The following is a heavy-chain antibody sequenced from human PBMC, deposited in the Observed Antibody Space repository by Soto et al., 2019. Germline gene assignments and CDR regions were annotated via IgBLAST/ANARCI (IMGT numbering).Heavy chain of an antibody. CDR2: ISSSGDST. D-gene: IGHD4-17*01. Sequence: PGGSLRLSCAASGFIFSAYAMKWVRQAPGKGLEWVSAISSSGDSTYYAESVRGRFTISRDNSIKTLYLQMSSLRTEDTAVYYCAHPRGYGVFDAVDIWGQGTMVTVSS. J-gene: IGHJ3*02. V-gene: IGHV3-23*01. CDR3: AHPRGYGVFDAVDI. CDR1: GFIFSAYA.